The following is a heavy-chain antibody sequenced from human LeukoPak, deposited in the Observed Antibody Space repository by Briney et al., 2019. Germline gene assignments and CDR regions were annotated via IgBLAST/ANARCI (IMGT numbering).Heavy chain of an antibody. CDR3: AKDQSRAVTGTWDC. D-gene: IGHD6-19*01. V-gene: IGHV3-30*18. J-gene: IGHJ4*02. CDR1: GFTFSSFG. Sequence: GGSLRLSCAASGFTFSSFGIHWVRHAPGKGLEWVALISYDGSTAYYADSVRGRFTVSRDNSKTTVYLQMNRLRPEDTAVYHCAKDQSRAVTGTWDCWGQGTLVTVSS. CDR2: ISYDGSTA.